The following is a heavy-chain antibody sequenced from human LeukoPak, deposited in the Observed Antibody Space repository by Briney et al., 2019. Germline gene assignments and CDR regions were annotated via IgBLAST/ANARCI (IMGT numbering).Heavy chain of an antibody. CDR2: IRSKAYGGTT. V-gene: IGHV3-49*03. J-gene: IGHJ5*02. Sequence: GRSLRLSCTASGFTFGDYAMSWFRQAPGKGLEWVGFIRSKAYGGTTEYAASVKGRFTISRDDSKSIAYLQMNSLKTEDTAVYYCTRAYSSGWYVSWFDPWGQGTLATVSS. D-gene: IGHD6-19*01. CDR3: TRAYSSGWYVSWFDP. CDR1: GFTFGDYA.